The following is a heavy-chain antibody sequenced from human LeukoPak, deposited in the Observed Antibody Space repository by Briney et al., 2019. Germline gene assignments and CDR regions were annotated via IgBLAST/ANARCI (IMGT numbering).Heavy chain of an antibody. D-gene: IGHD3-22*01. V-gene: IGHV3-30*18. J-gene: IGHJ4*02. CDR2: ISYDGSNK. CDR3: AKDQYDSNGSDY. CDR1: GFTFSSYA. Sequence: GGSLRLSCAASGFTFSSYAMHWVRQAPGKGLEWVAVISYDGSNKYYAESVKGRFTISRDNSKNTLYLQMNSLRPEDTAVYYCAKDQYDSNGSDYWGQGTLVTVSS.